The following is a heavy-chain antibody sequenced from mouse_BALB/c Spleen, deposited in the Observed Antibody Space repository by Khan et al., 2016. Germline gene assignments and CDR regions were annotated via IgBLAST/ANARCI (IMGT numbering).Heavy chain of an antibody. CDR1: GYAFSSYW. J-gene: IGHJ2*01. Sequence: QMQLEESGAELVRPGSSVKISCKASGYAFSSYWMNWVKQRPGQGLEWIGQIYPGDGDTNYNGKFKGKATLTADNSSSTAYMQPSSLTSEDSAGYFGARGVGPDYWGQGTTLTVSS. V-gene: IGHV1-80*01. D-gene: IGHD4-1*01. CDR3: ARGVGPDY. CDR2: IYPGDGDT.